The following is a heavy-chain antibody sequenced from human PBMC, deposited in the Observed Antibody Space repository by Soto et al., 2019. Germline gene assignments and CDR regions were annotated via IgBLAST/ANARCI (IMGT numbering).Heavy chain of an antibody. V-gene: IGHV3-9*01. CDR3: AKDISGRGSFYYYYGVEV. CDR2: ISWNSGAI. J-gene: IGHJ6*02. Sequence: PGGSLRLSCTASGFTFDDYALHCVRQAPGKGLEWFSVISWNSGAIGYVDSVKARFTISSDNAKNSLYLQMNSLRAEDTALYYCAKDISGRGSFYYYYGVEVWGQGTTVTVSS. CDR1: GFTFDDYA. D-gene: IGHD1-26*01.